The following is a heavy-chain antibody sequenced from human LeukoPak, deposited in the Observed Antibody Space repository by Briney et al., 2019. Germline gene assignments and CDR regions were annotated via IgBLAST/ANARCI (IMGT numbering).Heavy chain of an antibody. V-gene: IGHV4-38-2*02. Sequence: SETLSLTCTVSGYSISSGYYWGWIRQPPGKGLEWIGSIYHSGSTYYNPSLKSRVTISVDTSKNQFSLKLSSVTAADTAVYYCAREDSSGWHGYWGQGTLVTVSS. CDR2: IYHSGST. CDR3: AREDSSGWHGY. D-gene: IGHD6-19*01. CDR1: GYSISSGYY. J-gene: IGHJ4*02.